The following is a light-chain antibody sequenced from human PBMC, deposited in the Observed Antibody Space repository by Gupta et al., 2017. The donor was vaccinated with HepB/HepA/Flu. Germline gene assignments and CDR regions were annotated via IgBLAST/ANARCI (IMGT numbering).Light chain of an antibody. CDR3: QQYFTPPT. J-gene: IGKJ1*01. V-gene: IGKV4-1*01. CDR1: QSVLYSSNNKNY. Sequence: DIVMTQSPDSLAVSLGERATINCKSSQSVLYSSNNKNYLAWYQRKPGQPPKLLIYWASNRESGVPDRVSGRGSGKDFTLTSSSLQAEDVAVYYWQQYFTPPTFGQGTKVEIK. CDR2: WAS.